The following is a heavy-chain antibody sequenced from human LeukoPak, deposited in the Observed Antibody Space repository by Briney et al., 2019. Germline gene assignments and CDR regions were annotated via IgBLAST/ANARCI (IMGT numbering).Heavy chain of an antibody. CDR2: ISGSGGST. CDR1: GFTFSSYG. V-gene: IGHV3-23*01. J-gene: IGHJ4*02. Sequence: GGSLRLSCAASGFTFSSYGMSWVRQAPGKGLEWVSAISGSGGSTYYADSVKGRFTISRDNAKNSLYLQMNSLRAEDTAVYYCARDRHYYDSSGYRYWGQGTLVTVSS. CDR3: ARDRHYYDSSGYRY. D-gene: IGHD3-22*01.